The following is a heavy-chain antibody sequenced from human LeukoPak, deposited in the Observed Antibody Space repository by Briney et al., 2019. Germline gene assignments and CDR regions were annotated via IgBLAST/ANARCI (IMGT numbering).Heavy chain of an antibody. J-gene: IGHJ6*03. CDR2: ISSSGSTI. CDR3: ATSLSGWGTYHYMNV. CDR1: GFTFSSYE. Sequence: PGGSLRLSCAASGFTFSSYEMNWVRQAPGKGLGWVSYISSSGSTIYYADSVKGRFTISRDNAKNSLYLQMNSLRAEDTAVYYCATSLSGWGTYHYMNVWGKGTTVTISS. D-gene: IGHD6-19*01. V-gene: IGHV3-48*03.